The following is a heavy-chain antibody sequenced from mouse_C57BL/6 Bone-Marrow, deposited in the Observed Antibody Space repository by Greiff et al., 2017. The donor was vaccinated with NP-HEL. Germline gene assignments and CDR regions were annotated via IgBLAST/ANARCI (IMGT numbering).Heavy chain of an antibody. D-gene: IGHD2-4*01. CDR3: ASYDYDGFAY. J-gene: IGHJ3*01. CDR2: IDPSDSYT. V-gene: IGHV1-69*01. CDR1: GYTFTSYW. Sequence: VQVVESGAELVMPGASVKLSCKASGYTFTSYWMHWVKQRPGQGLEWIGEIDPSDSYTNYNQKFKGKSTLTVDKSSSTAYMQLSSLTSEDSAGYYCASYDYDGFAYWGQGTLVTVSA.